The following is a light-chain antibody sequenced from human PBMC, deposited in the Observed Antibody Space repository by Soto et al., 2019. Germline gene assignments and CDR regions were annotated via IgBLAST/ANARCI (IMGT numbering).Light chain of an antibody. CDR3: QQYGNSLLYT. CDR1: QSFDSKY. Sequence: EVVLTQSPGTLSLSPGVRATLSCRTSQSFDSKYLAWYQQTPGRAPRLHIYGASRRATGIPDRFSGSVSGTDFTLTISRLEPEDFAVYYCQQYGNSLLYTFGQGTKLEIK. J-gene: IGKJ2*01. CDR2: GAS. V-gene: IGKV3-20*01.